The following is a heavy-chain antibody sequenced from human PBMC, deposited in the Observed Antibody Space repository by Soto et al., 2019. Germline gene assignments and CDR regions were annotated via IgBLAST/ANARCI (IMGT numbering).Heavy chain of an antibody. D-gene: IGHD5-12*01. CDR2: ISGSGGST. J-gene: IGHJ4*02. Sequence: EGQLLESGGGLVQPGGSLRLSFAASGFTFGSYAMSWVRQAPGKGQEWVSGISGSGGSTYYADSVKGRFTISRDNSKNTLYLQMNSLRAEDTAVYYCAKGNGYNPPDYFDYWGQGTLVTVSS. CDR1: GFTFGSYA. CDR3: AKGNGYNPPDYFDY. V-gene: IGHV3-23*01.